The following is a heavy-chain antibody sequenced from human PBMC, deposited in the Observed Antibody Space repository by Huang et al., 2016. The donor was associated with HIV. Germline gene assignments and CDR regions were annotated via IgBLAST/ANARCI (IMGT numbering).Heavy chain of an antibody. CDR3: ARDPRIQSWLNFVDY. CDR2: INSDGSST. CDR1: GFSISSYW. J-gene: IGHJ4*02. V-gene: IGHV3-74*01. Sequence: VQLVESGGGLVQPGGSLRLSCAASGFSISSYWMHWVRQAPGKGLVWVSRINSDGSSTSYAYSVKGRFTITRDNAKNTLYLQMNSLRAEDTAVYYCARDPRIQSWLNFVDYWGQGTLVSVSS. D-gene: IGHD3-22*01.